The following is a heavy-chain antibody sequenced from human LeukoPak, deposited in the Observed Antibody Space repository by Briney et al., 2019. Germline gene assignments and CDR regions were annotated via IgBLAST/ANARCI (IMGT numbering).Heavy chain of an antibody. CDR2: ISGSGGST. Sequence: GGSLRLSCAASGFTFSSYAMSWVRQAPGKGLEWVSAISGSGGSTYYADSVKGRFTISRDNSKNTLYLQMNSLRAEDTAVYYWAKAIVGATKGRDYYYYYGMDVWGQGTTVTVSS. J-gene: IGHJ6*02. CDR1: GFTFSSYA. CDR3: AKAIVGATKGRDYYYYYGMDV. D-gene: IGHD1-26*01. V-gene: IGHV3-23*01.